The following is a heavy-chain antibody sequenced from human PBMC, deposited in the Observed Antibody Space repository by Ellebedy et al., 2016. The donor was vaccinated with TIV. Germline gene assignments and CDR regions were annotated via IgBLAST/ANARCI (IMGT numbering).Heavy chain of an antibody. V-gene: IGHV4-4*07. CDR2: IYTSGST. Sequence: SETLSLXCTVSGGSISSYYWSWIRQPAGKGLEWIGRIYTSGSTYYNPSLKSRVTISVDTSKNQFSLKLSSVTAADTAVYYCARLGSGSYYYGSGISHYYYGMDVWGQGTTVTVSS. CDR3: ARLGSGSYYYGSGISHYYYGMDV. D-gene: IGHD3-10*01. CDR1: GGSISSYY. J-gene: IGHJ6*02.